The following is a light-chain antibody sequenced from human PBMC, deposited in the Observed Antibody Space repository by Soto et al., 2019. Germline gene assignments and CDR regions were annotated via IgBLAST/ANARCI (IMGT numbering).Light chain of an antibody. CDR2: AAS. Sequence: AIRMTQSPSSFSSSTVDRVTITCRASQGISSYLAWYQQKPGKAPKLLIYAASTLQSGVPSRFSGSGSGTDFTLTISCLQSEDFATYYCQQYYSYPITFGQGTRLEN. CDR1: QGISSY. V-gene: IGKV1-8*01. CDR3: QQYYSYPIT. J-gene: IGKJ5*01.